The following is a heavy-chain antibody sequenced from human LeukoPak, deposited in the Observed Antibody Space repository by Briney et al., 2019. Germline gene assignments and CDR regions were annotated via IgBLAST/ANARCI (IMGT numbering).Heavy chain of an antibody. D-gene: IGHD3-22*01. V-gene: IGHV3-23*01. CDR1: GFTFSSYA. CDR3: AKTLDYYDSSGHSP. J-gene: IGHJ5*02. Sequence: PGGSLRLSCAASGFTFSSYAMSWVRQAPGKGLEWVSAISGSSASTYYADSVKGRFTISRDNSKNTLYLQMNSLRAEDTAVYYCAKTLDYYDSSGHSPWGQGTLVTVSS. CDR2: ISGSSAST.